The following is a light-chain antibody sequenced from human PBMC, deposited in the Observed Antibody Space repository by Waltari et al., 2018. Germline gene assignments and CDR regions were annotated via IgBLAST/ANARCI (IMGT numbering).Light chain of an antibody. CDR1: CSTIGNNP. J-gene: IGLJ2*01. V-gene: IGLV1-51*01. Sequence: QSVLTQPPSVSAAPVQKVTISCSGICSTIGNNPVSWYQQVPVKAPKLLIYGNNQRPSWIPDRFSGSQSGTAATLGITGLQTGDAADYYCATWSGSLRGVVVGGGTKLTVL. CDR2: GNN. CDR3: ATWSGSLRGVV.